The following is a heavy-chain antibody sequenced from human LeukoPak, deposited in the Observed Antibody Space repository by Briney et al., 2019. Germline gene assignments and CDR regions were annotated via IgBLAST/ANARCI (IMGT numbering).Heavy chain of an antibody. CDR2: IKQDGSEE. J-gene: IGHJ4*02. Sequence: GGSLRLSCAASGFTFSSYWMSWVRQAPGKGLEWVANIKQDGSEEYYVDSVKGRFTISRDNAKNSLYLQMNSLRAEDTAVYYCARDYYDFWSCYDYWGQGTLVTVSS. D-gene: IGHD3-3*01. CDR3: ARDYYDFWSCYDY. V-gene: IGHV3-7*01. CDR1: GFTFSSYW.